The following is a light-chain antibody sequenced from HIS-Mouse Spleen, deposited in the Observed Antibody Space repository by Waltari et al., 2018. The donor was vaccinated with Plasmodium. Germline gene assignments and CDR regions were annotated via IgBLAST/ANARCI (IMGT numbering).Light chain of an antibody. CDR1: QGISSA. Sequence: AIQFTQSPSSLSASVGDRVTITCRARQGISSALAWYQQKPGKAPKLLIYDASSLESGVPSRFSGSGSGTDFTLTISSLQPEDFATYYCQQFNSYPTFGQGTKLEIK. CDR2: DAS. CDR3: QQFNSYPT. J-gene: IGKJ2*01. V-gene: IGKV1-13*02.